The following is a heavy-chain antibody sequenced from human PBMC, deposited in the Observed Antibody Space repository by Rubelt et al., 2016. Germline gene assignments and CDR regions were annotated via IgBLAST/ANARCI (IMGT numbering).Heavy chain of an antibody. CDR3: ARHVAGYSNGWVDY. J-gene: IGHJ4*02. Sequence: QVQLQESGPGLVKPSETLSLTCTVSGGSISSHYWSWIRQPPGKGLEWIGYIHYSGGSNYNPSLKSRVTISLDTSKNQCSLKLRSVTAADTAVYFCARHVAGYSNGWVDYWGQGTLVTVSS. CDR1: GGSISSHY. CDR2: IHYSGGS. V-gene: IGHV4-59*08. D-gene: IGHD6-19*01.